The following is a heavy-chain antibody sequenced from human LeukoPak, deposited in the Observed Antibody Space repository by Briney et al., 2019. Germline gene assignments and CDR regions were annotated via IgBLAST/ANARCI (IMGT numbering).Heavy chain of an antibody. CDR1: GYSISSGYY. J-gene: IGHJ4*02. CDR3: ARVVPAAPFDY. CDR2: IYHSGST. V-gene: IGHV4-38-2*01. Sequence: SETPSLTCAVSGYSISSGYYWGWIRQPPGKGLEWIGSIYHSGSTYYNPSLKSRVTISVDTSKNQFSLKLSSVTAADTAVYYCARVVPAAPFDYWGQGTLVTVSS. D-gene: IGHD2-2*01.